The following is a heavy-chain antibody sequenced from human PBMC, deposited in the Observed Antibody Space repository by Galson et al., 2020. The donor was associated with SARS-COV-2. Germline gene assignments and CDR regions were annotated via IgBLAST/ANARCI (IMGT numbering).Heavy chain of an antibody. D-gene: IGHD2-15*01. CDR2: ISSSSSYI. J-gene: IGHJ3*02. V-gene: IGHV3-21*01. CDR1: GFTFSSYS. Sequence: TGGSLRLSCAASGFTFSSYSMNWVRQAPGKGLEWVSSISSSSSYIYYADSVKGRFTISRDNAKNSLYLQMNSLRAEDTAVYYCARDDDGGADIVVVVAATAGAFDIWGQGTMVTVSS. CDR3: ARDDDGGADIVVVVAATAGAFDI.